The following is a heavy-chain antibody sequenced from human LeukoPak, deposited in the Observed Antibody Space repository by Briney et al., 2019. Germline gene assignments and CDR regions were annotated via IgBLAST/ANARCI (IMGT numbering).Heavy chain of an antibody. CDR3: ARVSGSGATGGMDV. CDR1: GFTFSSYS. V-gene: IGHV3-21*01. CDR2: ISSSSSYI. D-gene: IGHD1-26*01. J-gene: IGHJ6*02. Sequence: PGGSLRLSCAASGFTFSSYSMNWVRQAPGKGLEWVSSISSSSSYIYYADSVKGRFTISRDNAKNSLYLQMNSLRAEDTAVYYCARVSGSGATGGMDVWAKGPRSPSP.